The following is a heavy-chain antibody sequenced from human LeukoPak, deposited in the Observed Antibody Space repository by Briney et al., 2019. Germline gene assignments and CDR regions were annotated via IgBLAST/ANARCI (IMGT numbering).Heavy chain of an antibody. D-gene: IGHD1-1*01. V-gene: IGHV4-59*12. Sequence: SETLSLTCTVSGTPIRSYHWSWIRQPPGKGLEWIGSYSGSTNYNPSLQSRVTISVDTSKNQFSLKLSSVTAADTAVYYCARGTPTGGFDYWGQGTLVTVSS. CDR1: GTPIRSYH. CDR3: ARGTPTGGFDY. CDR2: YSGST. J-gene: IGHJ4*02.